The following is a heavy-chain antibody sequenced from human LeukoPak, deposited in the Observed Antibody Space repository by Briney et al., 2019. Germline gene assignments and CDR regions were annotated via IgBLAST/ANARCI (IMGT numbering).Heavy chain of an antibody. CDR3: ATDREGDPSAYYLV. J-gene: IGHJ4*02. CDR2: ISDNGGRT. D-gene: IGHD3-22*01. Sequence: GGPLRLSCAASGFTFSGYAMSWVRQAPGKGLEWVSTISDNGGRTHYADSVKGRFTISRDNSKNTLFLQMSSLRAEDSAVYYCATDREGDPSAYYLVGGQGTLITVSS. V-gene: IGHV3-23*01. CDR1: GFTFSGYA.